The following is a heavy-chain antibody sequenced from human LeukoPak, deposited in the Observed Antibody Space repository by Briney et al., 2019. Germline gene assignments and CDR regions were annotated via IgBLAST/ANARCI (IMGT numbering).Heavy chain of an antibody. D-gene: IGHD3-22*01. CDR3: ARRLPYYYDSSGYYVDWFDP. CDR1: GFSLTNDRMI. Sequence: ESGPTLVNPTETLTLTCTVSGFSLTNDRMIVSWIRQPPGKALEWLAHIFSDDEKSYSTSLKSRLAISKDTSRSQVVLIMTNMDPVDTATYYCARRLPYYYDSSGYYVDWFDPWGQGTLVTVSS. J-gene: IGHJ5*02. V-gene: IGHV2-26*01. CDR2: IFSDDEK.